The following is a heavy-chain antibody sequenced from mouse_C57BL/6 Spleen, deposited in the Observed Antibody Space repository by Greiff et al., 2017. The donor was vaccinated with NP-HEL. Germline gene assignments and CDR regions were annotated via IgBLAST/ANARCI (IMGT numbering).Heavy chain of an antibody. CDR1: GFTFSDYY. J-gene: IGHJ3*01. CDR3: ARGGGYYGSSYVGFAY. V-gene: IGHV5-12*01. Sequence: EVKLVESGGGLVQPGGSLKLSCAASGFTFSDYYMYWVRQTPEKRLEWVAYISNGGGSTYYPDTVKGRFTISRDNAKNTLYLQMSRLKSEDTAMYYCARGGGYYGSSYVGFAYWGQGTLVTVSA. CDR2: ISNGGGST. D-gene: IGHD1-1*01.